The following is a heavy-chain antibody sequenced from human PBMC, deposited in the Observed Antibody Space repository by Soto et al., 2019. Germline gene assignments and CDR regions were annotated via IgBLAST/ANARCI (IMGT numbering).Heavy chain of an antibody. Sequence: AASVKVSCKASGYTFTSYGINWVRQAPGQGLEWMGWISAYNGNTNYAQKLQGRVTMTTDTSTSTAYMELRSLRSDDTAVYYFLRVMVAARDAFDIWGQGSMVPVSS. D-gene: IGHD2-15*01. J-gene: IGHJ3*02. CDR3: LRVMVAARDAFDI. V-gene: IGHV1-18*01. CDR2: ISAYNGNT. CDR1: GYTFTSYG.